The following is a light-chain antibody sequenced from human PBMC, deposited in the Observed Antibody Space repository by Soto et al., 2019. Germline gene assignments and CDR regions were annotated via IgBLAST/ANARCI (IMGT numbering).Light chain of an antibody. CDR1: SSDIGGYNA. V-gene: IGLV2-14*01. J-gene: IGLJ1*01. CDR2: EVT. CDR3: FSIDASPLYV. Sequence: AMTQPASMSGSPGQTITISCTGTSSDIGGYNAVSWYQHHPGKAPKLIIYEVTHRPSGVSDRFSASKSGNTASLTISGLQAEDEADYYFFSIDASPLYVFG.